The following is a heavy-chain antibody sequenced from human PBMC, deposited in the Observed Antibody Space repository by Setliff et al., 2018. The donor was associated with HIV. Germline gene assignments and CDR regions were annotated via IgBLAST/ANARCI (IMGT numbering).Heavy chain of an antibody. CDR3: ATDPGYSSTWYSESFQH. CDR1: GYTLTELS. J-gene: IGHJ1*01. CDR2: FDPEDGET. D-gene: IGHD6-13*01. V-gene: IGHV1-24*01. Sequence: ASVKVSCKISGYTLTELSIHWVRQAPGKGLEWMANFDPEDGETFYAQKFQRRLAMTEDTSTDTAYMELSSLRSDDTAMYYCATDPGYSSTWYSESFQHWGQGTVVTVSS.